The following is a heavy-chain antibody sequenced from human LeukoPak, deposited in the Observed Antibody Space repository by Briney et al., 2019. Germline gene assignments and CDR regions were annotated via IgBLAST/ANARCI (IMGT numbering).Heavy chain of an antibody. V-gene: IGHV4-31*03. CDR1: GGSISSGGYY. CDR2: IYYSGST. J-gene: IGHJ5*02. Sequence: SETLSLTSTVSGGSISSGGYYWSWIRQHPGKGLEWIGYIYYSGSTYYNPSLKSRVTISVDTSKNQFSLKLSSVTAADTAVYYCARSNDYVWGNNWFDPWGQGTLVTVSS. CDR3: ARSNDYVWGNNWFDP. D-gene: IGHD3-16*01.